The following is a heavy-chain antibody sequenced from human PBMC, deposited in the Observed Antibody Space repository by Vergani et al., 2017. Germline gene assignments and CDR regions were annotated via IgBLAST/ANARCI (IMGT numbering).Heavy chain of an antibody. CDR1: GDSISSGGYY. J-gene: IGHJ3*02. D-gene: IGHD2-2*01. Sequence: QVQLQQWGAGLLKPSETLSLTCAVYGDSISSGGYYWSWIRQHPGKGLEWIGYIYYSGSTYYNPSLKSRVTISVDTSKNQFRLKLTSVTAADTAVYYCARSHSDIEVVPPAMRHDAFDIWGQGTVVTVSS. CDR2: IYYSGST. CDR3: ARSHSDIEVVPPAMRHDAFDI. V-gene: IGHV4-31*11.